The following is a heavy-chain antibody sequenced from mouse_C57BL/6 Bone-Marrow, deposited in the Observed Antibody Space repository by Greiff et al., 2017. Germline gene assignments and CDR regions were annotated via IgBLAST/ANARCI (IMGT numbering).Heavy chain of an antibody. D-gene: IGHD1-1*01. V-gene: IGHV1-42*01. CDR3: ARGGGSSHWYFDV. CDR1: GYSFTGYY. CDR2: INPSTGGT. J-gene: IGHJ1*03. Sequence: EVQLVESGPELVKPGASVKISCKASGYSFTGYYMNWVKQSPEKSLEWIGEINPSTGGTTYNQKFKAKATLTVDKSSSTAYMQLKSLTSEDSAVYYCARGGGSSHWYFDVWGTGTTVTVSS.